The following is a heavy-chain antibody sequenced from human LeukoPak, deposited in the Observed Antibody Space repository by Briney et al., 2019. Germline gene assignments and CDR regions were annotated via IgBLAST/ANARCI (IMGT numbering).Heavy chain of an antibody. D-gene: IGHD3-10*01. Sequence: PSETLSLTCTVSGGSISSHYWSWIRQPPGKGLEWIGYIYYSGSTNYNPSLKSRVTISVDTSKNQFSLKLSSVTAADAAVYYCAREQMVRGVIITDYWGQGTLVTVSS. J-gene: IGHJ4*02. CDR2: IYYSGST. V-gene: IGHV4-59*11. CDR3: AREQMVRGVIITDY. CDR1: GGSISSHY.